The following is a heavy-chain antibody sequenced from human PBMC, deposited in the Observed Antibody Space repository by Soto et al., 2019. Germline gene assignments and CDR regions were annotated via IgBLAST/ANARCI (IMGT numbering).Heavy chain of an antibody. CDR2: INHSGST. V-gene: IGHV4-34*01. Sequence: PSETLSLTCAVYGGSFSGYYWSWIRQPPGKGLEWIGEINHSGSTNYNPSLKSRVTISVDTSKNQFSLKLSSVTAADTAVYYCALGGDYYYYYMDVWGKGTTVTVSS. J-gene: IGHJ6*03. CDR3: ALGGDYYYYYMDV. CDR1: GGSFSGYY.